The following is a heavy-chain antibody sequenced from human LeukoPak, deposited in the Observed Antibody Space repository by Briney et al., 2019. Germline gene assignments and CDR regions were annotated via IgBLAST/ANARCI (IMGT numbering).Heavy chain of an antibody. CDR1: GNSFCDYY. J-gene: IGHJ4*02. V-gene: IGHV4-4*07. CDR3: ATRNY. CDR2: IYTSGST. Sequence: PSETLSLTCTVSGNSFCDYYWSWIRQPAGKGLEWIGRIYTSGSTTYNPSLKSRVTISVDTSKNQFSLKLSSVTAADTAVYYCATRNYWGQGTLVTVSS.